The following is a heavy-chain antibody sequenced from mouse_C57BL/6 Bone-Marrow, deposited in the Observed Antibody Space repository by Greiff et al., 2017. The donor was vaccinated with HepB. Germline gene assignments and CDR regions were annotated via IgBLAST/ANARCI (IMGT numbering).Heavy chain of an antibody. Sequence: VQLQQPGAELVMPGASVKLSCKASGYTFTSYWMHWVKQRPGQGLEWIGWIDPENGDTEYASKFQGKATITADTSSNTAYLQLSSLTSEDTAVYYCTTGYYGSSYPLYAMDYWGQGTSVTVSS. CDR3: TTGYYGSSYPLYAMDY. V-gene: IGHV14-4*01. CDR1: GYTFTSYW. D-gene: IGHD1-1*01. J-gene: IGHJ4*01. CDR2: IDPENGDT.